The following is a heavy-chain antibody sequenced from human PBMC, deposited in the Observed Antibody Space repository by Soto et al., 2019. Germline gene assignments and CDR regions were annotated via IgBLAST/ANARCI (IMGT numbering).Heavy chain of an antibody. V-gene: IGHV1-18*01. D-gene: IGHD2-8*01. CDR2: ISGYNGDT. J-gene: IGHJ6*01. Sequence: GASVKVSCKASGYTFTRYGISWVRQAPGQGLEWMGWISGYNGDTNYAQKFQDRVSMTIDTSTGTAYMELRSLTSDDTAIYYCAKNGPHPYYYCARDVWG. CDR3: AKNGPHPYYYCARDV. CDR1: GYTFTRYG.